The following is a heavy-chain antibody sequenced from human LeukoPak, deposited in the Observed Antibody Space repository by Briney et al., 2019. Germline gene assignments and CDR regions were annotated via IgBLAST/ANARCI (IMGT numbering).Heavy chain of an antibody. V-gene: IGHV3-74*01. CDR2: IKTDGSIT. D-gene: IGHD4-23*01. CDR3: ARGFTHGNSYYFYYMDV. Sequence: GGSLRLSCAASGFSFSVYWMHWVRQAPGKGPVWGSRIKTDGSITDYADFVKGRFTISRDNAKNTLYLQMNSLRAEDTALYYCARGFTHGNSYYFYYMDVWGKGTTVTVSS. CDR1: GFSFSVYW. J-gene: IGHJ6*03.